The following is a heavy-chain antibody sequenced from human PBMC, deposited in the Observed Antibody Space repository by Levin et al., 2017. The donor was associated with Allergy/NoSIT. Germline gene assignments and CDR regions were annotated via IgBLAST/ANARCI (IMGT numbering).Heavy chain of an antibody. J-gene: IGHJ4*02. CDR3: ARNDYGDYVQNFDY. V-gene: IGHV1-2*02. CDR1: GYTFTDYY. Sequence: VASVKVSCKAAGYTFTDYYMHWVRQAPGQGLEWMGWVNCNSGDTNYAQKFQGRVTMTRDTSISTAYIELSSLRSDDTAVYYCARNDYGDYVQNFDYWGQGTLVTVSS. D-gene: IGHD4-17*01. CDR2: VNCNSGDT.